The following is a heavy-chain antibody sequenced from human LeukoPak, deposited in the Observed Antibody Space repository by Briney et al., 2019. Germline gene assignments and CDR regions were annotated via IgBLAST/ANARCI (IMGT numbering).Heavy chain of an antibody. V-gene: IGHV3-48*03. CDR2: ISSSGSTI. CDR3: GSLEYSSSSKDFDY. J-gene: IGHJ4*02. Sequence: PGGSLRLSCAASGFTFSSYEMNWVRQAPGKGLEWVSYISSSGSTIYYADSVKGRFTISRDNAKNSLYLQMNSLRAEDTAVYYCGSLEYSSSSKDFDYWGQGTLVTVSS. D-gene: IGHD6-6*01. CDR1: GFTFSSYE.